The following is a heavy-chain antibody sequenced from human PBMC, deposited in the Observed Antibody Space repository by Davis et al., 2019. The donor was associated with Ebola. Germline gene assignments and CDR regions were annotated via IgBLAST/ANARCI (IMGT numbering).Heavy chain of an antibody. CDR3: ARGLYNWNYFGNYYYYYGMDV. CDR2: IYYSGST. J-gene: IGHJ6*02. CDR1: GGSISSYY. D-gene: IGHD1-7*01. V-gene: IGHV4-59*01. Sequence: GSLRLSCTVSGGSISSYYWSWIRQPPGKGLEWIGYIYYSGSTNYNPSLKSRVTISVDTSKNQFSLKLSSVTAADTAVYYCARGLYNWNYFGNYYYYYGMDVWGQGTTVTVSS.